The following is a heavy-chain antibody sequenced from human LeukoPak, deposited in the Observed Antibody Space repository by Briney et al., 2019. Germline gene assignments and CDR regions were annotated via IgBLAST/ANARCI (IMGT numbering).Heavy chain of an antibody. J-gene: IGHJ3*02. Sequence: RGSLRLSCAASGFTFSSYAMSWVRQAPGKGLEWVSAISGSGGSTYYVDSVKGRFTISRDNSKNTLYLQMNSLRAEDTAVYYCAKDATVTPNAFDIWGQGTMVTVSS. CDR2: ISGSGGST. D-gene: IGHD4-17*01. CDR1: GFTFSSYA. CDR3: AKDATVTPNAFDI. V-gene: IGHV3-23*01.